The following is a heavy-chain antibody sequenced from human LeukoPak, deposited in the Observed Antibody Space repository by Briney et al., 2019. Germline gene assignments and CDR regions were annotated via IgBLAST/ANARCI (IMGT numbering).Heavy chain of an antibody. D-gene: IGHD3-22*01. Sequence: QTGGSLRLSCAASGFTVSSNYMSWVRQAPGKGLEWVSVIYSGGSTYYADSVKGRFTISRDNSKNTLYLQMNSLRAEDTAVYYCARERAWGGRRGYYTYYFDYWGQGTLVTVSS. J-gene: IGHJ4*02. CDR3: ARERAWGGRRGYYTYYFDY. CDR2: IYSGGST. CDR1: GFTVSSNY. V-gene: IGHV3-66*01.